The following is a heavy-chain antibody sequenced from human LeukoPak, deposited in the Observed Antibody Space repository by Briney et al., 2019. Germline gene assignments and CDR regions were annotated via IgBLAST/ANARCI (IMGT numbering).Heavy chain of an antibody. CDR3: ARVMVSESYYFDY. D-gene: IGHD5-18*01. CDR1: GGSISSGGYY. J-gene: IGHJ4*02. Sequence: PSETLSLTCTVSGGSISSGGYYWSWIRQHPGKGLEWIGYIYYSGSTYYNPSLKSRVTISVDTSKNQFSLKLSSVTAADTAVYYCARVMVSESYYFDYWGQGTLDTVSS. V-gene: IGHV4-31*03. CDR2: IYYSGST.